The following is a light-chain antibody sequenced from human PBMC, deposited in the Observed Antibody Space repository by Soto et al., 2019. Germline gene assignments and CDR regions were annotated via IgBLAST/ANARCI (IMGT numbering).Light chain of an antibody. Sequence: EIMMTQSPVTLSVSPGERATLSCRASQSVSNSYLAWYQQKPGQAPRFLIYGASSRATGIPDRFSGGGSGTDFTLTISRLEPEDFAVYYCQQFSSYPLTFGGGTKVDIK. V-gene: IGKV3-20*01. CDR1: QSVSNSY. J-gene: IGKJ4*01. CDR3: QQFSSYPLT. CDR2: GAS.